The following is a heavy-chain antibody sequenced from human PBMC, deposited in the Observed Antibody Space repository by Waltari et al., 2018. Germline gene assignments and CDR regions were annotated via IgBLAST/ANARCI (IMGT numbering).Heavy chain of an antibody. V-gene: IGHV3-23*03. CDR2: IYSDGSST. J-gene: IGHJ3*02. CDR1: GFTFSSYA. D-gene: IGHD2-2*02. Sequence: EVQLLESGGGLVQPGGSLRLSCAASGFTFSSYAMSWVRQAPGKGLEWVSIIYSDGSSTYYADSVKGRFTISRDNSKNTLYLQMNSLRAEDTAVYYCAKDQVSRYCSSTSCYRWDASDIWGQGTMVTVSS. CDR3: AKDQVSRYCSSTSCYRWDASDI.